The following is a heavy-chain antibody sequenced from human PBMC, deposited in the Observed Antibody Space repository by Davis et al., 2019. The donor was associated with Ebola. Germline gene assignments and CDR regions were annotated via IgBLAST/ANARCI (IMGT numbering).Heavy chain of an antibody. CDR2: IYYSGST. CDR1: GGSISSSSYY. Sequence: GSLRLSCTVSGGSISSSSYYWGWIRQPPGKGLEWIGSIYYSGSTYYNPSLKSRVTISVDTSKNQFSLKLSSVTAADTAVYYCASEMATIITYWGQGTLVTVSS. CDR3: ASEMATIITY. J-gene: IGHJ4*02. V-gene: IGHV4-39*01. D-gene: IGHD5-24*01.